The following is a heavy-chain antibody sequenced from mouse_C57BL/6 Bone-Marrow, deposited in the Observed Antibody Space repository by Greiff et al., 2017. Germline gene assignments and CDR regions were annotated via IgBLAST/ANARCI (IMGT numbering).Heavy chain of an antibody. Sequence: EVKLMESGEGLVKPGGSLKLSCAASGFTFSSYAMSWVRQTPEKRLEWVAYISSGGDYTYYADTVKGGFTIYRDNARNTLYLQMSSLKSEDTAMYYCTRNYGSGYGYFDYWGQGTTLTVSS. CDR2: ISSGGDYT. V-gene: IGHV5-9-1*02. D-gene: IGHD1-1*01. CDR1: GFTFSSYA. J-gene: IGHJ2*01. CDR3: TRNYGSGYGYFDY.